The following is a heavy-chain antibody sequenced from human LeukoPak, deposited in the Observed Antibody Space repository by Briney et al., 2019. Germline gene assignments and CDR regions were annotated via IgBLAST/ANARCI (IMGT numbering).Heavy chain of an antibody. CDR3: AKRDGYNGEFDY. Sequence: PSETLSLTCAVSGYSISSGYYWARIRQPPGKGLEWIGSIYHSGSNYYNPSLKSRVTISIDTSKNQFSLKLTSVTAADTAVYYSAKRDGYNGEFDYWGQGTLVTVSS. CDR1: GYSISSGYY. J-gene: IGHJ4*02. D-gene: IGHD5-24*01. V-gene: IGHV4-38-2*01. CDR2: IYHSGSN.